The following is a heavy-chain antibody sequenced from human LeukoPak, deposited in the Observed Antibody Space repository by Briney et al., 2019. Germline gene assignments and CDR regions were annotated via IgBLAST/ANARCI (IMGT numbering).Heavy chain of an antibody. D-gene: IGHD2-2*01. CDR2: IGGSGDTT. V-gene: IGHV3-23*01. CDR3: AKDLYCSSTSCYDFDY. J-gene: IGHJ4*02. CDR1: GFTFSAYA. Sequence: GGSLRLPCAVSGFTFSAYAMAWVRQAPGKGLEWVSSIGGSGDTTYYADSVKGRFTIFRDTSKNTLYLQMNSLRAEDTAVYYCAKDLYCSSTSCYDFDYWAREPWSPSPQ.